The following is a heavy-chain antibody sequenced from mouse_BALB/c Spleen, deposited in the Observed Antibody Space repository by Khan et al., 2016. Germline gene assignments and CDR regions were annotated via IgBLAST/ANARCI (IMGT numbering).Heavy chain of an antibody. CDR3: ASTFWYFDV. CDR1: GFDFSRYW. V-gene: IGHV4-1*02. J-gene: IGHJ1*01. CDR2: INPDSSTI. Sequence: EVKLLESGGGLVQPGGSLKLSCAASGFDFSRYWMSWVRQAPGKGLEWIGEINPDSSTINYTPSLKDKFIISSENAKNTLYLQMSKVGAEDTARYYCASTFWYFDVWGAGTTVTVSS.